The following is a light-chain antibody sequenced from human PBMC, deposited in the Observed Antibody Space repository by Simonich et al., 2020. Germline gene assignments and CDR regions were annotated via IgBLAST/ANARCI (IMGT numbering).Light chain of an antibody. CDR2: DVS. V-gene: IGLV2-14*03. J-gene: IGLJ3*02. CDR1: SSDVGGYNY. Sequence: QSALTQPASVSGSPGQSITISCTGTSSDVGGYNYVSWYQHNPGKAPKLKIYDVSKRPSGVSNRFSGSKSGNTASLTISGLQAEDEADYYCSSYTSSSPWVFGGGTKLTVL. CDR3: SSYTSSSPWV.